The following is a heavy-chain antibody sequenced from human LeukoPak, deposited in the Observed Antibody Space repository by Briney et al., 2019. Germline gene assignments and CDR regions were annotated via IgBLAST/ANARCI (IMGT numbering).Heavy chain of an antibody. CDR2: IYTSGST. D-gene: IGHD3-3*01. Sequence: SQTLSLTCTVSGGSISSSSYYWSWIRQPAGKGLEWIGRIYTSGSTNYNPSLKSRVTISVDTSKNQFSLKLSSVTAADTAVYYCAREFFGARAFQYWGQGILVTVSS. CDR1: GGSISSSSYY. J-gene: IGHJ4*02. V-gene: IGHV4-61*02. CDR3: AREFFGARAFQY.